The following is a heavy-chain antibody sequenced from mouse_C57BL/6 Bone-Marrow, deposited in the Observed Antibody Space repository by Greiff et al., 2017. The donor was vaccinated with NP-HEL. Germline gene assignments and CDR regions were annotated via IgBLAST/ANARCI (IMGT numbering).Heavy chain of an antibody. V-gene: IGHV1-64*01. Sequence: QVQLQQPGAELVKPGASVKLSCKASGYTFTSYWMHWVKQRPGQGLEWIGMIHPNSGSTNYNEKFKSKATLTVDKSSSTAYMQLSSLTSEDSAVYYCARYNYDYDPDFDYWGQGTTLTVSS. CDR1: GYTFTSYW. D-gene: IGHD2-4*01. J-gene: IGHJ2*01. CDR3: ARYNYDYDPDFDY. CDR2: IHPNSGST.